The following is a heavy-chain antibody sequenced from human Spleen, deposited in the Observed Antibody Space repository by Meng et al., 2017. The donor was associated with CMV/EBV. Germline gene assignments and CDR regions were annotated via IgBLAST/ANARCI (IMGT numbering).Heavy chain of an antibody. V-gene: IGHV4-61*01. CDR3: ARVTRYCSSTSCLRYYWYFDL. D-gene: IGHD2-2*01. CDR1: GLYY. CDR2: IYYSGST. Sequence: GLYYWSWIRQPPGKGLEWIGYIYYSGSTNYNPSLKSRVTISVDTSKNQFSLKLSSVTAADTAVYYCARVTRYCSSTSCLRYYWYFDLWGRGTLVTVSS. J-gene: IGHJ2*01.